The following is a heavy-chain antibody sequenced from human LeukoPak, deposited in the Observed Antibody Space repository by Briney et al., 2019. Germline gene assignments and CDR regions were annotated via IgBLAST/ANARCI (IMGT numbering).Heavy chain of an antibody. CDR1: GFTFSSYG. V-gene: IGHV3-48*04. CDR3: ARGPFASGSYSLYGYGSVFDY. Sequence: PGGSLRLSCAASGFTFSSYGMSWVRQAPGKGLEWVSYISSSGSTIYYADSVKGRFTISRDNAKNSLYLQMNSLRAEDTAVYYCARGPFASGSYSLYGYGSVFDYWGQGTLVTVSS. J-gene: IGHJ4*02. CDR2: ISSSGSTI. D-gene: IGHD3-10*01.